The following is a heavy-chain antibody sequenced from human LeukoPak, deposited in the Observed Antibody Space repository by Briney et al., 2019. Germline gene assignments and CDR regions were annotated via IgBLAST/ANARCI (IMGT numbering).Heavy chain of an antibody. CDR3: AREGDTSMAFPFDY. V-gene: IGHV3-48*03. CDR1: GFTFSSYE. CDR2: ISGGGSII. Sequence: GGSLRLSCAASGFTFSSYEMTWVRQAPGKGLEWVSYISGGGSIIYYAYSVKGRFTISRDNAKDSLYLQMNSLRAEDTAVYYCAREGDTSMAFPFDYWGQGTLVTVSS. J-gene: IGHJ4*02. D-gene: IGHD5-18*01.